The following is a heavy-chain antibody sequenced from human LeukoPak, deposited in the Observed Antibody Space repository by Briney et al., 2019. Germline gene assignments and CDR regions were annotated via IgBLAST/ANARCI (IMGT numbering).Heavy chain of an antibody. CDR1: GFTFSSYS. CDR3: ARESGLRFLEWLPKNWFDP. D-gene: IGHD3-3*01. Sequence: GGSLRLSCAASGFTFSSYSMNWFRQAPGKGLEWVSSISSSSSYIYYADSVKGRFTISRDNAKNSLYLQMNSLRAEDTAVYYCARESGLRFLEWLPKNWFDPWGQGTLVTVSS. CDR2: ISSSSSYI. J-gene: IGHJ5*02. V-gene: IGHV3-21*01.